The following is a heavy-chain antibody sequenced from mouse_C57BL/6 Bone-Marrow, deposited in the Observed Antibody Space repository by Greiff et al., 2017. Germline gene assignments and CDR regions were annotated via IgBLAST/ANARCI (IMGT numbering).Heavy chain of an antibody. Sequence: QVQLKESGPELVKPGASVKISCKASGYAFSSSWMNWVKQRPGQGLEWIGRIYPGDGDTNYNGKFKGKATLTADKSSSTAYMQLSSLTSEDSAVYFCARRAGLDYWGQGTTLTVSA. CDR1: GYAFSSSW. J-gene: IGHJ2*01. CDR3: ARRAGLDY. CDR2: IYPGDGDT. D-gene: IGHD3-3*01. V-gene: IGHV1-82*01.